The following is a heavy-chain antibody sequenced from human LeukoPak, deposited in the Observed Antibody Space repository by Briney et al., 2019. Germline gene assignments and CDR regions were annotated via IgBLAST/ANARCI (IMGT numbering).Heavy chain of an antibody. CDR2: IYYSGST. CDR3: ARGGSGSYYADFDY. V-gene: IGHV4-59*01. J-gene: IGHJ4*02. Sequence: SGTLSLTCTVSGGSISSYYWSWIRQSPGKGLEWIGYIYYSGSTNYNPSLKSRVTISVDTSKNQFSLNLSSVTAADTAVYYCARGGSGSYYADFDYWGQGTLVTVSS. CDR1: GGSISSYY. D-gene: IGHD1-26*01.